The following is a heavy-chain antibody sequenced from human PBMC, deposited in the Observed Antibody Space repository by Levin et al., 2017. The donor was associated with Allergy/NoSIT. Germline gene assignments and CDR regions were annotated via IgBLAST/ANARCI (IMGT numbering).Heavy chain of an antibody. CDR3: ANRGWLES. CDR2: ISDRGDNA. Sequence: PGESLKISCAASGFTFSSQTMSWVRQTPGKGLQWVSAISDRGDNAYYADSVRGRFTISRDNSKNTLFLHMNSLRVEDTAVYYCANRGWLESWGQGTLVTVSS. V-gene: IGHV3-23*01. J-gene: IGHJ5*01. CDR1: GFTFSSQT.